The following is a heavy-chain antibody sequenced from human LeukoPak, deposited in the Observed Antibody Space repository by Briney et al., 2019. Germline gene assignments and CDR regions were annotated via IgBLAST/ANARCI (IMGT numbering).Heavy chain of an antibody. V-gene: IGHV4-34*01. J-gene: IGHJ5*02. CDR2: INHSGST. Sequence: SETLSLTCAVYGGSFSGYYWTWIRQPPGKGLEWIGEINHSGSTNYNPSLKSRVTISVDTSRNQFSLKLNSVTAADTAVYYCARQGVVTDNWFDPWGQGTLVTVSS. CDR1: GGSFSGYY. CDR3: ARQGVVTDNWFDP. D-gene: IGHD2-21*02.